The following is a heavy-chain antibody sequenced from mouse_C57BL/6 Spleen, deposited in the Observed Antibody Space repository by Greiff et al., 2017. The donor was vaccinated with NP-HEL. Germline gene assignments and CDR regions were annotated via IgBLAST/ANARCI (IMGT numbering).Heavy chain of an antibody. V-gene: IGHV1-82*01. CDR1: GYAFSSSW. Sequence: VQLQQSGPELVKPGASVKLSCKASGYAFSSSWMNWVKQRPGKGLEWIGRIYPGDGDTNYNGKFKGKSTLTADKSSSTAYMQLSSLTSEDSAVDFCAKYDGNYLPFDYWGQGTTLTVSS. J-gene: IGHJ2*01. CDR3: AKYDGNYLPFDY. D-gene: IGHD2-3*01. CDR2: IYPGDGDT.